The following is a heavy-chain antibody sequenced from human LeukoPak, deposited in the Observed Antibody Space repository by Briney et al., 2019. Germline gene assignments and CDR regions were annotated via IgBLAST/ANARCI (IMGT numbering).Heavy chain of an antibody. CDR3: ARGHSSLRLYYFDY. CDR1: GHTFTGNF. D-gene: IGHD6-6*01. CDR2: INPNGGGT. J-gene: IGHJ4*02. Sequence: ASVKVSCKASGHTFTGNFIHWVRQAPGQGLEWVGWINPNGGGTNYAQKFQGRVTMTRDTSISTAYMDLSSLTSEDTAIYYCARGHSSLRLYYFDYWGQGTLVTVSS. V-gene: IGHV1-2*02.